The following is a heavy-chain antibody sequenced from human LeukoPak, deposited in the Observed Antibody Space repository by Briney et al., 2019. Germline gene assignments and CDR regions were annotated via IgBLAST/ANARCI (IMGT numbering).Heavy chain of an antibody. CDR2: IYTSGST. J-gene: IGHJ4*02. CDR1: GVSISSYY. CDR3: ARVEYSSSCDY. D-gene: IGHD6-6*01. V-gene: IGHV4-4*07. Sequence: AETLSLTCTVSGVSISSYYWSWIRQPAGKGLEWIGRIYTSGSTNYNPSLKSRVTMSVDTSKNQFSLKLSSVTAADTAVYYCARVEYSSSCDYWGQGTLVTVSS.